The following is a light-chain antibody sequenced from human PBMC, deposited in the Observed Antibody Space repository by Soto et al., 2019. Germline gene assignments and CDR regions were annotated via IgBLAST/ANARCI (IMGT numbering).Light chain of an antibody. CDR3: SSYAGSSNVR. Sequence: QSVLTQPPSASGSPGQSVIISCTGTSSDVGDYSYVSWYQQHPGKAPKLMIYEVSKRPSGVPDRFSGSKSGNTASLTVSGLQAEDEGDYYCSSYAGSSNVRFGGGTKLTVL. CDR2: EVS. V-gene: IGLV2-8*01. CDR1: SSDVGDYSY. J-gene: IGLJ2*01.